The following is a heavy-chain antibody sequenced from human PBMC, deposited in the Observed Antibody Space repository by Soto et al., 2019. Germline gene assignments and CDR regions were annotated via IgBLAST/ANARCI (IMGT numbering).Heavy chain of an antibody. V-gene: IGHV3-30*15. Sequence: QVHLLESGGGVVQPGKSLRLSCVASGFSFDTYAIHWVRQAPGKGLQWVALISYEGSNTYYADSVRGRFTISRDNSKKTLYLQMSTLRPEDSGLYYCARVTPGNNLYYFSGLDVWGQGTSVTVSS. J-gene: IGHJ6*02. D-gene: IGHD1-1*01. CDR3: ARVTPGNNLYYFSGLDV. CDR2: ISYEGSNT. CDR1: GFSFDTYA.